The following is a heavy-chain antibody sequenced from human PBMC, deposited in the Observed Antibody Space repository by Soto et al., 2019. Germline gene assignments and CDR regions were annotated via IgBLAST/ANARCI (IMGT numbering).Heavy chain of an antibody. J-gene: IGHJ6*02. D-gene: IGHD5-12*01. Sequence: QVQLVQSGAEVKKPGSSVTVSCKASGGTFGNSAISWVRQAPGQGLEWRGGIIPSFPTPDYAQKFQGRVTIAADESTSTAYMEVTSLRSEDTAVYYGARDKDRLQFGGNYYSAMDVWGQGTTVTVSS. CDR1: GGTFGNSA. CDR2: IIPSFPTP. V-gene: IGHV1-69*01. CDR3: ARDKDRLQFGGNYYSAMDV.